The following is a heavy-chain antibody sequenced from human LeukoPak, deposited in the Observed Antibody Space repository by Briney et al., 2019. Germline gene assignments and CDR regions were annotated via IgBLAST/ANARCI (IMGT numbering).Heavy chain of an antibody. V-gene: IGHV3-7*03. Sequence: GGSLRLSCAASGFTFSSYWMSWVRHAPGKGLEWVANIKQDGSEKYYVDSVKGRFTISRDNAKNSLYLQMNSLRAEDTAVYYCARHKWFGDFDYYYYGMDVWGQGTTVTVSS. CDR1: GFTFSSYW. CDR3: ARHKWFGDFDYYYYGMDV. CDR2: IKQDGSEK. J-gene: IGHJ6*02. D-gene: IGHD3-10*01.